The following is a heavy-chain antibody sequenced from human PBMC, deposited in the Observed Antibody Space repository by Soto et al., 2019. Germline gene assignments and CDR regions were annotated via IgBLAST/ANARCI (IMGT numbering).Heavy chain of an antibody. J-gene: IGHJ5*02. V-gene: IGHV4-30-4*01. CDR3: ATSEYSSLSINWFDP. D-gene: IGHD6-6*01. CDR2: TYTGGQT. CDR1: CGSVDSGNHY. Sequence: SETLSVTCSVACGSVDSGNHYCSSIRKPPGNGLEWIGYTYTGGQTFYNPSLKSRVKILVDKSRNQFSLRLRSVPAADTAVYFCATSEYSSLSINWFDPCGRLALVTVSS.